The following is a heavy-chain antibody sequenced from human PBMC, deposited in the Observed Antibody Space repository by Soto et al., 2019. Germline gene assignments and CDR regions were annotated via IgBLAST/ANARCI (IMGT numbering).Heavy chain of an antibody. CDR1: GFTFSGSA. V-gene: IGHV3-73*02. CDR3: TSSALIDYYYYYGMDV. CDR2: IRSKANSYAT. J-gene: IGHJ6*02. D-gene: IGHD3-22*01. Sequence: EVQLVESGGGLVQPGGSLKLSCAASGFTFSGSAMHWVRQASGKGLEWVGRIRSKANSYATAYAASVKGRFTISGDDSKNTAYLQMNSLKTEDTAVYYCTSSALIDYYYYYGMDVWGQGTTVTVSS.